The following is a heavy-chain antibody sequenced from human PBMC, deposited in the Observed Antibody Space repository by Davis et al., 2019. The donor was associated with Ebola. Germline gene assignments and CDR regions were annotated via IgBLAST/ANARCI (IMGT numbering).Heavy chain of an antibody. CDR3: ARGRQWELGSYYFDY. Sequence: GESLKISCAASGFTFSSYEMNWVRQAPGKGLEWVSYISSSGSSTYYADSVKGRFTISRDNAKNSLYLQMNSLRAEDTAVYYCARGRQWELGSYYFDYWGQGTLVTVSS. D-gene: IGHD1-26*01. CDR1: GFTFSSYE. J-gene: IGHJ4*02. V-gene: IGHV3-48*03. CDR2: ISSSGSST.